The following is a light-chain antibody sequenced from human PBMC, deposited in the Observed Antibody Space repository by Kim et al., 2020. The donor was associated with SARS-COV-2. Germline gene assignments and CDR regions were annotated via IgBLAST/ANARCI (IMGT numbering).Light chain of an antibody. Sequence: SESVGDRVPITCRASQGISNYLAWYQQKPGKVPRLMIYGTSTLQSGVPFRFRGSGSGTDFTLTITSLQPEDVATYYCQKYDSGPYTFGQGTKLEI. CDR2: GTS. J-gene: IGKJ2*01. CDR1: QGISNY. V-gene: IGKV1-27*01. CDR3: QKYDSGPYT.